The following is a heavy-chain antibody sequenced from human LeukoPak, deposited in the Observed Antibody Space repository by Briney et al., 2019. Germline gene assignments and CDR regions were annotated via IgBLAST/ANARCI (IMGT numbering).Heavy chain of an antibody. V-gene: IGHV1-24*01. Sequence: ASVKISCKVSGYTLTELSMHWVRQAPGKGLEWMGGFDPEDGETIYAQKFQGRVTMTEDTSTDTAYMELSSLRSEDTAVYYCARANWNDAPVHSLSLDYWGQGALVTVSS. J-gene: IGHJ4*02. CDR3: ARANWNDAPVHSLSLDY. CDR1: GYTLTELS. D-gene: IGHD1-1*01. CDR2: FDPEDGET.